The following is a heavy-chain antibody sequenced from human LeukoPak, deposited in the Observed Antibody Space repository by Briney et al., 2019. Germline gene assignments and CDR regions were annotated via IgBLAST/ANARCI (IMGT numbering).Heavy chain of an antibody. CDR2: IIPIFGTA. CDR3: ARVVRDFWSGYPDY. CDR1: GGTFSSYA. D-gene: IGHD3-3*01. Sequence: SVKVSCKASGGTFSSYAISWVRQAPGQGLEWMGGIIPIFGTANYAQKFQGRVTMTRDTSTSTVYMELSSLRSDDTAVYYCARVVRDFWSGYPDYWGQGTLVTVSS. J-gene: IGHJ4*02. V-gene: IGHV1-69*05.